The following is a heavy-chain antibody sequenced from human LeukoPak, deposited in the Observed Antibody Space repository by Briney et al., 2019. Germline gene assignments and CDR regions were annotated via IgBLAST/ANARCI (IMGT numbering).Heavy chain of an antibody. J-gene: IGHJ6*02. D-gene: IGHD5-18*01. Sequence: NTSETLSLTCAVYGGSFSGYYWSWIRQPPGKGLEWIGEINHSGSTNYNPSLKSRVTISVDTSKNQFSLKLSSVTAADTAVYYCARGGGSSYGYYYGMDVWGQGTTVTVSS. CDR3: ARGGGSSYGYYYGMDV. CDR1: GGSFSGYY. CDR2: INHSGST. V-gene: IGHV4-34*01.